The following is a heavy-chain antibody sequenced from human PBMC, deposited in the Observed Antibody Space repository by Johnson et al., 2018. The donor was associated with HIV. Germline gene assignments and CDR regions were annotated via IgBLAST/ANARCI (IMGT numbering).Heavy chain of an antibody. CDR3: TTEGDAFDI. CDR1: GFPFSNAW. CDR2: LKSKVDGGTT. Sequence: VQLVESGGGVVQPGRSLRLSCAASGFPFSNAWMNWVRQAPGKGLEWVGRLKSKVDGGTTDYAAPVKDRFTISRDDSKNTLYLQMSSLRTEDAAVYYCTTEGDAFDIWGQGTMVTVSS. J-gene: IGHJ3*02. V-gene: IGHV3-15*01.